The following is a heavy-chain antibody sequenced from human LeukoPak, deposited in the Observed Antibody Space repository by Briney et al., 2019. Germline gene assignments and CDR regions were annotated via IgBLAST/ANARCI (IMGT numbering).Heavy chain of an antibody. CDR1: GFTFSSYG. J-gene: IGHJ4*02. Sequence: GGSLRLSCAASGFTFSSYGMSWVRQAPGKGLEWVSAISGSGGSTYYADSVKGRFTISRDNSKNTLYLQMNSLRAEDTAVYYCARDLKGSSTAFFFYWGQGTLVTVSS. CDR2: ISGSGGST. CDR3: ARDLKGSSTAFFFY. V-gene: IGHV3-23*01. D-gene: IGHD3-3*02.